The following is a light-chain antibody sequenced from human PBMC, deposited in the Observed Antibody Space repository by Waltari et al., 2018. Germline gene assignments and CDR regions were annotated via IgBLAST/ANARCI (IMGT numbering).Light chain of an antibody. CDR1: QSISSW. V-gene: IGKV1-5*01. Sequence: DIQMTQSPSTVSASVGDRVTITCRASQSISSWVAWYQQKPGKAPKLQIYDASSLESGVPSRFSGSGSGTEFTLTISSLQPDDFAAYYCQQYNTYPWTFGQGTKVEIK. J-gene: IGKJ1*01. CDR3: QQYNTYPWT. CDR2: DAS.